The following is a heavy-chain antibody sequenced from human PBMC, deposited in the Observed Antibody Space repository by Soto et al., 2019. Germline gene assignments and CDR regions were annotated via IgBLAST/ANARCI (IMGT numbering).Heavy chain of an antibody. CDR1: GFTFDDYT. V-gene: IGHV3-43*01. J-gene: IGHJ6*02. CDR3: AKDLGYCSSTSCYRTYYYGMDV. Sequence: GGSLRLSCAASGFTFDDYTMHWVRQAPGKGLEWVSLISWDGGSTYYADSVKGRFTISRDNSKNSLYLQMNSLRTEDTTLYYCAKDLGYCSSTSCYRTYYYGMDVWGQGTTVTVSS. CDR2: ISWDGGST. D-gene: IGHD2-2*02.